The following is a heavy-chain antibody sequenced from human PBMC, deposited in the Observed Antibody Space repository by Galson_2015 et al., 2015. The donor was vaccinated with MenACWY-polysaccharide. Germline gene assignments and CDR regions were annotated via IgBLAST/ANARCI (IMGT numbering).Heavy chain of an antibody. V-gene: IGHV1-8*01. CDR2: MNPNSGNT. CDR1: GCSFSSYD. Sequence: SVKVSCKASGCSFSSYDINWVRQTTGQGLEWMGWMNPNSGNTGYAQKFQGRVTMTRNTSISIAYMELSSLRSEDTAVYYCARGVKYYYDSSGYLNWFDPWGQGTLVLVSS. CDR3: ARGVKYYYDSSGYLNWFDP. J-gene: IGHJ5*02. D-gene: IGHD3-22*01.